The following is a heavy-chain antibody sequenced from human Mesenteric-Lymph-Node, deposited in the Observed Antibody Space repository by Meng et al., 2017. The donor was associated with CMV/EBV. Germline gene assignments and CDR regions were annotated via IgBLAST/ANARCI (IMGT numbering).Heavy chain of an antibody. CDR3: ARGGRSKLD. D-gene: IGHD2-2*01. J-gene: IGHJ4*02. Sequence: LSLPCAVYGGSFSGYCWSWIRQPPGKGLEWIGEINHSGSTNYNPSLKSRVTISVDTSKNQFSLKLSSVTDADTAVYYCARGGRSKLDWGQGTLVTVSS. CDR1: GGSFSGYC. V-gene: IGHV4-34*01. CDR2: INHSGST.